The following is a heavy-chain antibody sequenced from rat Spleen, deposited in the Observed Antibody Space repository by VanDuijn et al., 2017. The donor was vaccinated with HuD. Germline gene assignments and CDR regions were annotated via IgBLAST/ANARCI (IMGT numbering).Heavy chain of an antibody. CDR1: GFTFNNYW. J-gene: IGHJ4*01. CDR2: ITNTGGST. V-gene: IGHV5-31*01. D-gene: IGHD1-2*01. CDR3: TRDRIAAISTRDVMDA. Sequence: EVQLVESGGGLVQPGRSLKLSCVASGFTFNNYWMTWIRQAPGKGLEWVASITNTGGSTYYPDSVKGRFTISRDNAKSTLYLQMNSLRSEDTATYYCTRDRIAAISTRDVMDAWGQGASVTVSS.